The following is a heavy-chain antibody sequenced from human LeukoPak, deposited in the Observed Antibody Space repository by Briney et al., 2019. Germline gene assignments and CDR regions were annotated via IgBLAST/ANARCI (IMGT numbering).Heavy chain of an antibody. D-gene: IGHD1-26*01. Sequence: DSVEGRFTISRDNAKNSLYLEMTSLRAEDTAVYYCASGSPAGDYWGQGTLVTVSS. CDR3: ASGSPAGDY. V-gene: IGHV3-7*01. J-gene: IGHJ4*02.